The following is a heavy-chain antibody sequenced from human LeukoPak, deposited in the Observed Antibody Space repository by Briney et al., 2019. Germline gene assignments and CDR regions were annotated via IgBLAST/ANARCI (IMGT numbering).Heavy chain of an antibody. CDR1: GFTVSSNY. D-gene: IGHD6-19*01. CDR2: IYSGGST. Sequence: GRSLRLSCAASGFTVSSNYMSAVRQAPGKGLGWVSVIYSGGSTYYADSVKGRFTISRDNSKNTLYLQMDSLRAEDAAVYYCARAIAVAGTFDYWGQGTLVTVSS. J-gene: IGHJ4*02. CDR3: ARAIAVAGTFDY. V-gene: IGHV3-53*01.